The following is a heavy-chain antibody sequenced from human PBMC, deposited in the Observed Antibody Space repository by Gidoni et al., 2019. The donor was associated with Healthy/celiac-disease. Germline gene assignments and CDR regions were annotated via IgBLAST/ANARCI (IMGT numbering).Heavy chain of an antibody. CDR1: GFTFSSYS. D-gene: IGHD1-7*01. CDR3: ARAQLTRTTYYYYGMDV. Sequence: EVQLVESGGGLVQPGGSLRLSCAASGFTFSSYSMNWVRQAPGNGLEVGSYISSSSSTIYDADAVKGRFTISRDNAKNSLYLQMNSLRDEDTAVYYCARAQLTRTTYYYYGMDVWGQGTTVTVSS. CDR2: ISSSSSTI. J-gene: IGHJ6*02. V-gene: IGHV3-48*02.